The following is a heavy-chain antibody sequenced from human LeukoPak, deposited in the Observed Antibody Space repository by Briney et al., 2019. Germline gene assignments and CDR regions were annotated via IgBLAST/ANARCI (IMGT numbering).Heavy chain of an antibody. CDR1: GGSISSYY. CDR2: IYYSGST. J-gene: IGHJ5*02. Sequence: SETLSLTCTVSGGSISSYYWSWIRQPPGKGLEWIGYIYYSGSTNYNPSLKSRVTISVDTFKNQFSLKLSSVTAADTAVYYCARGTTDQYSPQPNFDPWGQGTLVTVSS. CDR3: ARGTTDQYSPQPNFDP. V-gene: IGHV4-59*08. D-gene: IGHD6-6*01.